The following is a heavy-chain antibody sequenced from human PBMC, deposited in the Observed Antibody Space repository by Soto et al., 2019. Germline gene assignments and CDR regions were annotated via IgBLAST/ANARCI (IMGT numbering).Heavy chain of an antibody. J-gene: IGHJ4*02. D-gene: IGHD2-2*01. CDR1: GFTFSSYE. V-gene: IGHV3-48*03. CDR3: ARVYCSTTTCHVQAFDS. CDR2: ISSAGDSS. Sequence: LRLSCAASGFTFSSYEMNWVRQAPGKTLEWVSYISSAGDSSYYADSVKSRFTISRDNAKNSLYLQMNSLRVEDTAVYYCARVYCSTTTCHVQAFDSWGQGTLGTVS.